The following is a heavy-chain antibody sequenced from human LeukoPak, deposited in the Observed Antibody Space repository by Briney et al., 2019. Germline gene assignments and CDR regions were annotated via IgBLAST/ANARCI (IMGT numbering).Heavy chain of an antibody. D-gene: IGHD1-14*01. CDR2: TYNSGST. Sequence: PSETLPLTCTVCGDSISSYYWSWIRRPPGKGLEWIGYTYNSGSTNYNPSLKSRITISVDTSKNQFSLKMSSVTAADTAVYYCARDEEPYGPLVYWGQGTLVTVSS. CDR1: GDSISSYY. CDR3: ARDEEPYGPLVY. V-gene: IGHV4-59*01. J-gene: IGHJ4*02.